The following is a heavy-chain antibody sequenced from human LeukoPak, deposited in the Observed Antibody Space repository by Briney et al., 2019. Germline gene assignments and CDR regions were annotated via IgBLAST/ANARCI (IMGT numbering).Heavy chain of an antibody. J-gene: IGHJ4*02. D-gene: IGHD3-9*01. Sequence: GASVKVSCKASGYTFTSYGISWVRQAPGQGLEWMGWISAYNGNTNYAQKLQGRVTMTTDTSTSTAYMELRSLRSDDTAVYYCARARYDILTGYPKYYFDYWGQGTLVTVSS. CDR3: ARARYDILTGYPKYYFDY. CDR2: ISAYNGNT. V-gene: IGHV1-18*01. CDR1: GYTFTSYG.